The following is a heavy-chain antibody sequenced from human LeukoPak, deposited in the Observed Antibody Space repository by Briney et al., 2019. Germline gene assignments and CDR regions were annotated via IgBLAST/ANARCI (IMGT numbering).Heavy chain of an antibody. Sequence: ASVKVSCKASGYTFTSYDINWVRQATGQGLEWMGWMNPNSGNTGYAQKFQGRVTMTRNTSISTAYMELSSLRSENTAVYYCARGRYNSGWDDYWGQGTLVTVSS. CDR3: ARGRYNSGWDDY. V-gene: IGHV1-8*01. D-gene: IGHD6-19*01. J-gene: IGHJ4*02. CDR1: GYTFTSYD. CDR2: MNPNSGNT.